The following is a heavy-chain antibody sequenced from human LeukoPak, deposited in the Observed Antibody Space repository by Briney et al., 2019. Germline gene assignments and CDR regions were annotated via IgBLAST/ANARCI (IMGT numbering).Heavy chain of an antibody. CDR3: ARDLSSGWYHPSDY. V-gene: IGHV1-18*01. CDR1: GYTFTSYG. CDR2: ISAYNGNT. D-gene: IGHD6-19*01. J-gene: IGHJ4*02. Sequence: ASVKVSCKASGYTFTSYGISWVRQAPGQGLEWMGWISAYNGNTNYAQKLQGRVTMTRDTSTSTVYMELSSLRSEDTAVYYCARDLSSGWYHPSDYWGQRTLVTVSS.